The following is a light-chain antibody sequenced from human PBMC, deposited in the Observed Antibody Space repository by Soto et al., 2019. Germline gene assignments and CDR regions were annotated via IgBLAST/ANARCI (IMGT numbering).Light chain of an antibody. CDR3: QQQYT. CDR1: QSISSW. CDR2: KAS. J-gene: IGKJ2*01. Sequence: DIQMTQSPSTLSASVGDRVTITCRASQSISSWLAWYQQKPGKAPKLLIYKASSLESGVPSRFSGSGSGTEFTLTIRSLQPDDFATYYCQQQYTFGQGTKLEIK. V-gene: IGKV1-5*03.